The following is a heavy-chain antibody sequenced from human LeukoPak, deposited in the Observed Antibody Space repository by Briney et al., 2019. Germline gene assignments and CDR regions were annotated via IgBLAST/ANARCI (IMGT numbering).Heavy chain of an antibody. CDR3: AKVADTYRLLSTPYDY. CDR2: ISGSGGST. CDR1: GFTFSSYA. J-gene: IGHJ4*02. D-gene: IGHD2-2*01. Sequence: GGSLRLSCAASGFTFSSYAMSWVRQAPGKGLEWVSAISGSGGSTYYADSVKGRFTISRDNSKNTLYLQMNSLRAEDTAVYYCAKVADTYRLLSTPYDYWGQGTLVTVSS. V-gene: IGHV3-23*01.